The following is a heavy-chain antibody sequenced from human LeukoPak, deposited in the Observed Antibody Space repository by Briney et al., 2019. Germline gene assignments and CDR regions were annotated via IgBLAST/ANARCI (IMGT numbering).Heavy chain of an antibody. CDR3: AREECSSWYQACGHFDL. CDR2: INTNTGNP. D-gene: IGHD6-13*01. CDR1: GYTFTSYD. Sequence: ASVKVSCKASGYTFTSYDINWVRQAPGQGLEWMGWINTNTGNPTYAQGFTGRFVFSLDTSVSTAYLQISSLKAEDTAVYYCAREECSSWYQACGHFDLWGRGTLVTVSS. V-gene: IGHV7-4-1*02. J-gene: IGHJ2*01.